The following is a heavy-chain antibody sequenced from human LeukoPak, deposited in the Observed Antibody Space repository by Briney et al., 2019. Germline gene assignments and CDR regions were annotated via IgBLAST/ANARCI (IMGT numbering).Heavy chain of an antibody. J-gene: IGHJ5*02. CDR1: GGSINSCGYY. Sequence: SQTLSLTCTVSGGSINSCGYYWSWIRRRPGKGLEWIGYISYTGSRYYNPSLKSRVTISIDTSKNQFSLNLTSVTAADTAVYYCARDLGSDGFNLRNCFDPWGQGTLVTVSS. D-gene: IGHD5-24*01. CDR3: ARDLGSDGFNLRNCFDP. V-gene: IGHV4-31*03. CDR2: ISYTGSR.